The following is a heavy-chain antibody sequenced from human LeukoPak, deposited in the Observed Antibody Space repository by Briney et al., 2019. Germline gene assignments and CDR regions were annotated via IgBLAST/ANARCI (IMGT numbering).Heavy chain of an antibody. CDR2: ISAYNGNT. D-gene: IGHD3-22*01. Sequence: GASVKVSCKASGYTFTSYGISWVRQAPGQGLEWMGWISAYNGNTNYAQKFQGRVTITADKSTSTAYMELSSLRSEDTAVYYCASIDSSGYYYPHFFDYWGQGTLVTVSS. CDR3: ASIDSSGYYYPHFFDY. CDR1: GYTFTSYG. V-gene: IGHV1-18*01. J-gene: IGHJ4*02.